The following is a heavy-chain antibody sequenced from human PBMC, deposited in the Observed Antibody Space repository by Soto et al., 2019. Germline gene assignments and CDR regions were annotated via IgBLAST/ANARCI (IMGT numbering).Heavy chain of an antibody. CDR1: GFTFSSYA. J-gene: IGHJ3*02. Sequence: GGSLRLSCAASGFTFSSYAMHWVRQAPGKGLEWVAVISYVGSNKYYADSVKGRFTISRDNSKNSLYLQMNSLRAEDTAVYYCAIFFCSGGSCYLDAFDIWGHGKMVPVSS. CDR3: AIFFCSGGSCYLDAFDI. D-gene: IGHD2-15*01. V-gene: IGHV3-30-3*01. CDR2: ISYVGSNK.